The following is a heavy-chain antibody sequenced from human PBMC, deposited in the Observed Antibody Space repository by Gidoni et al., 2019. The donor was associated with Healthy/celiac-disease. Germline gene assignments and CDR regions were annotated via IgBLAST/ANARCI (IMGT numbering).Heavy chain of an antibody. CDR1: GFTFSSYS. Sequence: EVRLVESGGGLVKPGGSLRLSCAASGFTFSSYSIPWVRQAPGKGLELVSSISSSSSYIDYADSVKGRFTISRDNAKNSLYLQMNSLRAEDTAVYYCARDGSGLRFLEWLPKNNWFDPWGQGTLVTVSS. D-gene: IGHD3-3*01. CDR3: ARDGSGLRFLEWLPKNNWFDP. J-gene: IGHJ5*02. V-gene: IGHV3-21*01. CDR2: ISSSSSYI.